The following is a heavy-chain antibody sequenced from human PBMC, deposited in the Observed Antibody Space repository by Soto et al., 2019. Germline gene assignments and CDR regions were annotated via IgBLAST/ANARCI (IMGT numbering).Heavy chain of an antibody. J-gene: IGHJ4*02. CDR1: GGSISSGGYS. Sequence: SETLSLTCAVSGGSISSGGYSWSWIRQPPGKGLEWIGYIYHSGSTYYNPSLKSQVTISVDRSKNQFSLKLSSVTAADTAVYYCARVGHVDTAMVVDYWGQGTLVTVSS. CDR3: ARVGHVDTAMVVDY. D-gene: IGHD5-18*01. V-gene: IGHV4-30-2*01. CDR2: IYHSGST.